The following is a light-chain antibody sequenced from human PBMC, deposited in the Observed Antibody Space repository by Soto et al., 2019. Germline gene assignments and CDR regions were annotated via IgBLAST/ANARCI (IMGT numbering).Light chain of an antibody. J-gene: IGKJ1*01. CDR2: GAS. Sequence: DIQMTQSPSSVSASVGDRVTISCRASHDVRSWLAWYQQKPGKAPNLLIYGASTLQSGVPSRFSGSGSGTDFTLTISRLRPEDFATYYCQQANGDPWTFGQGTKLEIK. CDR3: QQANGDPWT. CDR1: HDVRSW. V-gene: IGKV1-12*01.